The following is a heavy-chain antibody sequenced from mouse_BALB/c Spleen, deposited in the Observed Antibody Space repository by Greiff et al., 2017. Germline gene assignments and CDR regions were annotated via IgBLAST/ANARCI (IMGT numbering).Heavy chain of an antibody. D-gene: IGHD2-4*01. Sequence: ESGPGLVKPSQSLSLTCSVTGYSITSGYYWNWIRQFPGNKLEWMGYISYDGSNNYNPSLKNRISITRDTSKNQFFLKLNSVTTEDTATYYCARDMITTGAYWGQGTLVTVSA. CDR3: ARDMITTGAY. J-gene: IGHJ3*01. V-gene: IGHV3-6*02. CDR1: GYSITSGYY. CDR2: ISYDGSN.